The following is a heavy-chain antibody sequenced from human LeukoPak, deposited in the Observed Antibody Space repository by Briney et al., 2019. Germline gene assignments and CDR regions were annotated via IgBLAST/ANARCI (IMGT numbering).Heavy chain of an antibody. CDR2: VNSNSGGT. J-gene: IGHJ4*02. CDR3: ARGYCSGGSCYHFES. CDR1: GYRFSDYC. V-gene: IGHV1-2*02. D-gene: IGHD2-15*01. Sequence: ASVKVSCKTSGYRFSDYCMHWVRQAPGQGLEWMGWVNSNSGGTHHAQKFEGRVTMTRDTSISTAYMELSRLKSDDTAVYYCARGYCSGGSCYHFESWGQGTLVTVSS.